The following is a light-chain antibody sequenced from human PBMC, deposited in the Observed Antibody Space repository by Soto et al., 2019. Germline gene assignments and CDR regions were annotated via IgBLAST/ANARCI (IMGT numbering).Light chain of an antibody. V-gene: IGLV1-40*01. J-gene: IGLJ3*02. Sequence: QAVVTQPPSVSGAPGQRVSISCTGSTSNIGAPYDVHWYQHLPGAAPKLLIYGDNNRPSGVPDRFSGSKSGTSASLAITSLQAEDEADYYCSSYASTSTLVVFGGGTKLTVL. CDR1: TSNIGAPYD. CDR2: GDN. CDR3: SSYASTSTLVV.